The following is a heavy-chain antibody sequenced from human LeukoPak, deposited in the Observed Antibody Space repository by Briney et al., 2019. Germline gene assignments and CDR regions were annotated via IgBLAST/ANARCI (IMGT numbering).Heavy chain of an antibody. CDR1: GFTSTNYA. J-gene: IGHJ4*02. CDR2: ISGSGGGT. CDR3: AKVQYSSGWLHDY. Sequence: PGGSLRLSCAASGFTSTNYAMNWVRQAPGKGLEWVSAISGSGGGTYYADSVKGRFTISRDNSKKMLYLQMNSLRAEDTAVYYCAKVQYSSGWLHDYWGQGTLVSVSS. D-gene: IGHD6-19*01. V-gene: IGHV3-23*01.